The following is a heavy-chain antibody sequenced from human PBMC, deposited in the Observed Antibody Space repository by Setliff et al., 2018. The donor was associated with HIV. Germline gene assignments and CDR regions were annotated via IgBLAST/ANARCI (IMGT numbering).Heavy chain of an antibody. V-gene: IGHV4-59*11. Sequence: SETLSLTCIVSTGSISSHYWSWIRQPPGKGLEWIGNMYYSGSTNYNPSLKSRVTITVDRSQNHFSLKLSSVTAADTAVYYCAREVDYYDSSRYLLLYYFDSWGQGTLVTVSS. CDR3: AREVDYYDSSRYLLLYYFDS. J-gene: IGHJ4*02. CDR2: MYYSGST. CDR1: TGSISSHY. D-gene: IGHD3-22*01.